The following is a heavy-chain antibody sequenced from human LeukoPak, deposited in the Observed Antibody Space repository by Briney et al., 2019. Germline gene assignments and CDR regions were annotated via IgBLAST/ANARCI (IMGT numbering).Heavy chain of an antibody. CDR3: ARTGGAGSSSDT. CDR2: ISFSGGIT. Sequence: GGSLRLSRAASGFIFSVYYMTWIPHAPGKGREWVSYISFSGGITYYADSLKGRFTISRDNAKNSLYLEMNSLRDDGTAVYFCARTGGAGSSSDTWGQGTLVTVSS. D-gene: IGHD2-21*01. CDR1: GFIFSVYY. J-gene: IGHJ5*02. V-gene: IGHV3-11*01.